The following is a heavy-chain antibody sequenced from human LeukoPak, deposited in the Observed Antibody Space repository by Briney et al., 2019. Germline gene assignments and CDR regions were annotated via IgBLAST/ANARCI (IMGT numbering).Heavy chain of an antibody. V-gene: IGHV3-20*01. CDR2: INWNGNNP. Sequence: GGSLRLSCAASAFTFKDYGMSWVRQAPGKGLEWVSGINWNGNNPAYADSVKGRFTISRDNAKNSLYLQMNSLRAEDTALYHCARGRSEGGKYDAFDIWGQGTMVTVSS. J-gene: IGHJ3*02. CDR1: AFTFKDYG. D-gene: IGHD3-10*01. CDR3: ARGRSEGGKYDAFDI.